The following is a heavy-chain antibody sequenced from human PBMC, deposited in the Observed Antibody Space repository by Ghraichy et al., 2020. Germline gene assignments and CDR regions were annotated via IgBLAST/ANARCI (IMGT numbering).Heavy chain of an antibody. Sequence: GGSLILSCAVSGFAVLNNYVSWVRQAPGKGLEWVSVIYSGGTALYADSVRGRFTISRDTSKNTVYLQMNTLRAEDTAVYYCVREPPAYFFDYWGQGTPVTVSS. CDR2: IYSGGTA. V-gene: IGHV3-53*01. CDR3: VREPPAYFFDY. CDR1: GFAVLNNY. J-gene: IGHJ4*02.